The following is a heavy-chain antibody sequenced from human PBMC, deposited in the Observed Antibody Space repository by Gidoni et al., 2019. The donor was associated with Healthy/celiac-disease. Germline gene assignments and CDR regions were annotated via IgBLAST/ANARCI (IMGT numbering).Heavy chain of an antibody. CDR3: ARGSPTVALRGWFDP. J-gene: IGHJ5*02. CDR1: GGSFSGYY. D-gene: IGHD4-17*01. V-gene: IGHV4-34*01. CDR2: INHRGST. Sequence: QVQLQQSGAGTLKPSETLSLTCAVYGGSFSGYYWSWIRQPPGKGLEWIGEINHRGSTNYNPSLKSRVTISVDTSKNQFSLKLSSVTAADTAVYYCARGSPTVALRGWFDPWGQGTLVTVSS.